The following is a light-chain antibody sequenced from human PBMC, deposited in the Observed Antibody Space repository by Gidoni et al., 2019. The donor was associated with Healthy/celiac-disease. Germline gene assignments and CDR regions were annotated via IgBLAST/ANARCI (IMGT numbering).Light chain of an antibody. J-gene: IGKJ5*01. CDR1: QSISSY. V-gene: IGKV1-39*01. CDR3: QQSYSTLGIT. CDR2: AAS. Sequence: DLQMTQSPSSLSASVGDRVTITCRASQSISSYLNWYQQKPGKAPKLLIYAASSLQSGVTSRFSGSGSGTDFTLTISSLQPEDFATYYCQQSYSTLGITFGQGTRLEIK.